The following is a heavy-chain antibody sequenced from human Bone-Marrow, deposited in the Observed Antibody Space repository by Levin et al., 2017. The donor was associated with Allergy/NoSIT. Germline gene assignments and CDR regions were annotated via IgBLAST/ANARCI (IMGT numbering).Heavy chain of an antibody. CDR3: GYSSLEYCSGGSCYYFDF. CDR2: IYWDDDK. CDR1: GFSLSPSGVG. J-gene: IGHJ4*02. V-gene: IGHV2-5*02. D-gene: IGHD2-15*01. Sequence: SGPTLVKPTQTLNLTCTFSGFSLSPSGVGVGWIRQPPGKALEWLALIYWDDDKRYSPSLKSRVTITKGTSENQVVLTLTDMDPVDTATYYCGYSSLEYCSGGSCYYFDFWGPGTLVTVSS.